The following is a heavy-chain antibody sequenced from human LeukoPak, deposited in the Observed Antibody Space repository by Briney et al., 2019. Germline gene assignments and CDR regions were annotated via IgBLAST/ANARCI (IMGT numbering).Heavy chain of an antibody. V-gene: IGHV1-69*02. CDR2: IIPILGIA. D-gene: IGHD6-13*01. CDR1: GGTFSSYT. CDR3: ARSEYSSSWHWFDP. Sequence: GASVKVSCKASGGTFSSYTISWVRQAPGQGLEWMGRIIPILGIANYAQKFQGRVTITADKSTSTAYMEPSSLRSEDTAVYYCARSEYSSSWHWFDPWGQGTLVTVSS. J-gene: IGHJ5*02.